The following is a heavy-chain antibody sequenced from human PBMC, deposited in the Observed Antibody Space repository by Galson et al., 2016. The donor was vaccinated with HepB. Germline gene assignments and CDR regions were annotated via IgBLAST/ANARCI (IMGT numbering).Heavy chain of an antibody. CDR2: LSYDGSNK. V-gene: IGHV3-30*18. J-gene: IGHJ1*01. CDR1: GFTFSNYA. D-gene: IGHD2-15*01. Sequence: SLRLSCAASGFTFSNYAMHWVRQAPGKGLEWVSFLSYDGSNKYYVDSVKGRFTISRDNSKNTLYLQMSSLRAGDTAIYYCAKEMESSGVYPPLGYFHYWGQGTLVTVSS. CDR3: AKEMESSGVYPPLGYFHY.